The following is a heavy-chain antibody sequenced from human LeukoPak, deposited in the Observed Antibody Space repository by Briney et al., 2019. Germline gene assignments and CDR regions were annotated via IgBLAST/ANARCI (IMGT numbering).Heavy chain of an antibody. CDR1: GGFFSGYY. Sequence: SETPSLTCAVYGGFFSGYYWSWIRQPPGKGLEWIGEINHSGSTNYNPSLKSRVAISVDTSKNQFSLKLSSVTAADTAVYYCARDHASTIDYWGQGTLVTVSS. CDR3: ARDHASTIDY. V-gene: IGHV4-34*01. CDR2: INHSGST. J-gene: IGHJ4*02. D-gene: IGHD5-24*01.